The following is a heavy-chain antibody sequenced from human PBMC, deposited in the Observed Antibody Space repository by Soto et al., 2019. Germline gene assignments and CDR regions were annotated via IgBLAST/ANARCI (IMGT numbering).Heavy chain of an antibody. CDR1: GGSFSGYY. Sequence: SETLSLTCAVYGGSFSGYYWSWIRQPPGKGLEWIGEINHSGSTNYNPSLKSRVTISVDTSKNQFSLKLSSVTAADTAVYYCARGSFLGYYYYYGMDVWGQGTTVTVSS. CDR2: INHSGST. J-gene: IGHJ6*02. V-gene: IGHV4-34*01. CDR3: ARGSFLGYYYYYGMDV.